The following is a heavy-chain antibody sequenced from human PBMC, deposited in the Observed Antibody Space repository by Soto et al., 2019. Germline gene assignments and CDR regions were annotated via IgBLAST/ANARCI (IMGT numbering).Heavy chain of an antibody. CDR2: SYHSGST. D-gene: IGHD5-12*01. CDR1: GGSISSGGYS. Sequence: QLQLQESGSGLVKPSQTLSLTCAVSGGSISSGGYSWSWIRQPPGKGLEWIGYSYHSGSTYYHPSLKIGVTISVDRSKHQFSLKLSSVTAPDTAVYYCAAGGGLPRYYWGQGTLVTVSS. V-gene: IGHV4-30-2*01. CDR3: AAGGGLPRYY. J-gene: IGHJ4*02.